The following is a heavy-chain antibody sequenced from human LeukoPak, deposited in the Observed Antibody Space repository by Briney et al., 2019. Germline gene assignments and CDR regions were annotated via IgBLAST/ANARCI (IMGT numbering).Heavy chain of an antibody. CDR2: ISAYNGNT. CDR1: GYTFTSYG. D-gene: IGHD6-13*01. J-gene: IGHJ6*02. CDR3: ARQTYRSSWYLRPFTEYYYCGMDV. Sequence: ATVKVSCKASGYTFTSYGISWVRQAPGQGLEWMGWISAYNGNTNYAQKLQGRVTMTTDTSTSTAYMELRSLRSDDTAVYYCARQTYRSSWYLRPFTEYYYCGMDVWGQGTTVTVSS. V-gene: IGHV1-18*01.